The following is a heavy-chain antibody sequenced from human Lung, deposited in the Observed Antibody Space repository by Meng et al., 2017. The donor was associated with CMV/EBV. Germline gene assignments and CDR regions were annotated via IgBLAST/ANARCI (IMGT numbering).Heavy chain of an antibody. D-gene: IGHD2-2*02. J-gene: IGHJ5*02. Sequence: LXYTVSGGSISSSSYYWGWIRQPPGKGLEWIGSIYYSGSTYYNPSLKSRVTISVDTSKNQFSLKLSSVTAADTAVYYCARDLKSYCSSTSCYINWFDPWXQGTLVTVSS. CDR1: GGSISSSSYY. CDR2: IYYSGST. V-gene: IGHV4-39*07. CDR3: ARDLKSYCSSTSCYINWFDP.